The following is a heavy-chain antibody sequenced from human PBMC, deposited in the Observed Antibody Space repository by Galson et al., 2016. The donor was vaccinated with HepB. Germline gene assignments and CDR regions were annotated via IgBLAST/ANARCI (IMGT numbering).Heavy chain of an antibody. D-gene: IGHD3-3*01. CDR1: GITFSDSY. Sequence: SLRLSCAASGITFSDSYMTWIRQAPGKGLEWLSYISSSGTTIYYADSVKGRFTISRDNAKNSLYLQMNSLRAEDTAVYYCARVMVDYHYWSNKPKHYSSGMDVWGQGTTVTVSS. J-gene: IGHJ6*02. V-gene: IGHV3-11*01. CDR3: ARVMVDYHYWSNKPKHYSSGMDV. CDR2: ISSSGTTI.